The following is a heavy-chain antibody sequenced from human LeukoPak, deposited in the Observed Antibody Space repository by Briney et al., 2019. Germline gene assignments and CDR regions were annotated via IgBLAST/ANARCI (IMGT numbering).Heavy chain of an antibody. CDR3: TTATIYDFWNGYFKTFDY. Sequence: GGSLRLSCAASGFTFRSYAMHWVRQAPGKGLEWVAFISYDGSNKYYADSVKGRFTISRDNFKNTLYLQMNSLKTEDTAVYFCTTATIYDFWNGYFKTFDYWGQGTLVTVSP. CDR2: ISYDGSNK. V-gene: IGHV3-30-3*01. J-gene: IGHJ4*02. CDR1: GFTFRSYA. D-gene: IGHD3-3*01.